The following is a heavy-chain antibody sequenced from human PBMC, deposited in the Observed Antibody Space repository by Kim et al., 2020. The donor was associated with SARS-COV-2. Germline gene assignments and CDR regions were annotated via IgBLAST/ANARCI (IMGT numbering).Heavy chain of an antibody. D-gene: IGHD3-10*01. CDR3: ARFDYNSGKYLGGDHP. CDR1: GFTFSRYG. V-gene: IGHV3-48*02. CDR2: ISSSDSAT. Sequence: GGSLRLSCATSGFTFSRYGMIWVRQAPGKGLEWVSYISSSDSATYYADSVKGRFTISRDNAMNSLYLQMNSLRDADTAVYYCARFDYNSGKYLGGDHPWGQGTLVIVSS. J-gene: IGHJ5*02.